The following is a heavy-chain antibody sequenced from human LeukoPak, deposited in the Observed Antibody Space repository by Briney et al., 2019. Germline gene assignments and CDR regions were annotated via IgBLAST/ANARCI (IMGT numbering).Heavy chain of an antibody. CDR3: AELGVTMIGGV. D-gene: IGHD3-10*02. CDR1: GFTFDDYG. J-gene: IGHJ6*04. Sequence: PGGSLRLSCAASGFTFDDYGMSWVRQAPGKGLEWVSGINWNGGSTGYADSVKGRFTISRDNAKNSLYLQMNSLRAEDTAVYYCAELGVTMIGGVWGKGTTVTISS. V-gene: IGHV3-20*04. CDR2: INWNGGST.